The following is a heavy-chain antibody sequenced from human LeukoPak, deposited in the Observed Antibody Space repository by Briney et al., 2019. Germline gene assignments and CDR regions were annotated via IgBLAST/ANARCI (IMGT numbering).Heavy chain of an antibody. CDR1: GFTFSSYT. CDR3: AAGDVLGAFDI. Sequence: AGGSLRLSCAASGFTFSSYTMNWVRQAPGKGLEWIGEINHSGSTNYNPSLKSRVTISVDTSKNQFSLKLSSVTAAGTAVYYCAAGDVLGAFDIWGQGTMVTVSS. CDR2: INHSGST. D-gene: IGHD3-16*01. J-gene: IGHJ3*02. V-gene: IGHV4-34*08.